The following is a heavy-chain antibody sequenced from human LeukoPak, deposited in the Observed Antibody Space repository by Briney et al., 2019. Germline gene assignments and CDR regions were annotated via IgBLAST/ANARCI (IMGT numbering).Heavy chain of an antibody. CDR2: IYTDSSGT. Sequence: GESMKIPSEGFGYSFGNRWNGRVSQMPGKRLEGMGMIYTDSSGTIYKPSFEGQVTISADTSNSPAYLQWSRLTASDTAMYYCAVGAYDSGRSYIYYGMDVWGQGTTVTVSS. V-gene: IGHV5-51*01. CDR1: GYSFGNRW. D-gene: IGHD3-10*01. CDR3: AVGAYDSGRSYIYYGMDV. J-gene: IGHJ6*02.